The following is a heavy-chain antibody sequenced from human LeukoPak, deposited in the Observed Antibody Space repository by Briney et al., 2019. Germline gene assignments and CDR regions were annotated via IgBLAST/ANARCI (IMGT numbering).Heavy chain of an antibody. CDR1: GFTFSSYG. CDR2: IRYDGSNK. Sequence: GGSLRLSCAASGFTFSSYGMHWVRQAPGKGLEWVAFIRYDGSNKYYADSVKGRFTISRDNSKNTLYLQMNSLRAEDTAVYYCAKARGYCSGGSCYSRDDAFDIWGQGTMVTVSS. J-gene: IGHJ3*02. D-gene: IGHD2-15*01. V-gene: IGHV3-30*02. CDR3: AKARGYCSGGSCYSRDDAFDI.